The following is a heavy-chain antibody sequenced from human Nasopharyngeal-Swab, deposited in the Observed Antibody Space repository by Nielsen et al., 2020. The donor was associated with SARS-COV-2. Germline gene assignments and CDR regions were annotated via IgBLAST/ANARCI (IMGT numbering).Heavy chain of an antibody. V-gene: IGHV5-51*01. D-gene: IGHD1-26*01. CDR1: GYSFTSYC. CDR3: ARHGTQGPYQAGAFDI. CDR2: IYPGDSDT. J-gene: IGHJ3*02. Sequence: KVSCNGSGYSFTSYCNGWVRQMPGKGLEWMGIIYPGDSDTRYSPSFKGQVTISADKSINTAYLQLSSLKASDTAVYYCARHGTQGPYQAGAFDIWGQGTMVTVSS.